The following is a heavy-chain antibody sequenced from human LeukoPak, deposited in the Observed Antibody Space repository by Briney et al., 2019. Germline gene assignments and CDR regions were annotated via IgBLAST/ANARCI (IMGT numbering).Heavy chain of an antibody. V-gene: IGHV3-30*04. J-gene: IGHJ6*04. CDR1: GFTFSSYA. Sequence: GGSLRLSCAASGFTFSSYAMHWVRQAPGKGLEWVAVISYDGSNKYYADSVKGRLTISRDNSKNTLYLQMNSLRAEDTAVYYCARGDIVVVPAAPMDVWGKGTTVTVSS. CDR2: ISYDGSNK. CDR3: ARGDIVVVPAAPMDV. D-gene: IGHD2-2*01.